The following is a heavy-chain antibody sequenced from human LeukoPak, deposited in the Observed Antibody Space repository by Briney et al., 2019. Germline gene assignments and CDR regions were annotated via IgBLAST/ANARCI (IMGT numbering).Heavy chain of an antibody. J-gene: IGHJ4*02. CDR2: ISGSSVAT. V-gene: IGHV3-23*01. D-gene: IGHD5-24*01. CDR1: GFTFSSYA. CDR3: ASDPDGSEVSFDY. Sequence: PGGSLRLSCVGSGFTFSSYAMNWVRQAPGKGLEWVSVISGSSVATYYANSVRGRFTISRDNSKNTLYLQMNSLRAEDTAVYYCASDPDGSEVSFDYWGQGTLVTVSS.